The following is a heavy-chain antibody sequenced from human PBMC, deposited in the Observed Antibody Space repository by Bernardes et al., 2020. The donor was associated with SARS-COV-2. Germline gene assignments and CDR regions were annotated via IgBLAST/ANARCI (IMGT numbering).Heavy chain of an antibody. V-gene: IGHV1-18*01. CDR2: ISAYNGNT. CDR3: ARDFKVYLFSGVAAPLMGY. J-gene: IGHJ4*02. Sequence: ASVKVSCKASGYTFTSYGISWVRQAPGQGLEWMGWISAYNGNTNYAQKLQGRVTMTTDTSTSTAYMELRSLRSDDTAVYYCARDFKVYLFSGVAAPLMGYWGQGTLVTVSS. CDR1: GYTFTSYG. D-gene: IGHD6-19*01.